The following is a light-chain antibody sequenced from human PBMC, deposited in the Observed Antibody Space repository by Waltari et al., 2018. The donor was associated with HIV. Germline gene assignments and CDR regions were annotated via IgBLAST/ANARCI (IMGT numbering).Light chain of an antibody. CDR2: QDS. CDR1: KMGDKY. J-gene: IGLJ2*01. CDR3: QAWDSSTAV. Sequence: SYALTQPPSVSVSPGQTASITCSGDKMGDKYACWYQQKPGQSPVLVIYQDSKRPSGIPLRFSGSNSGNTATLTISGTQAMDEADYYCQAWDSSTAVFGGGTKLTVL. V-gene: IGLV3-1*01.